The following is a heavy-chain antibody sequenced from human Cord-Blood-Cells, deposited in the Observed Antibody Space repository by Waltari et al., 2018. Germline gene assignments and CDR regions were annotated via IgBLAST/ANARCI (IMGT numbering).Heavy chain of an antibody. J-gene: IGHJ5*02. CDR1: GGSFSGYY. D-gene: IGHD1-26*01. Sequence: QVQLQQWGAGLLKPSETLSLTCAVYGGSFSGYYWSWIRPPPGKGLEWIGEINHSGSTNYNPSLKSRVTISVDTSKNQFSLKLSSVTAADTAVYYCARRPPPYSGSYYWFDPWGQGTLVTVSS. V-gene: IGHV4-34*01. CDR2: INHSGST. CDR3: ARRPPPYSGSYYWFDP.